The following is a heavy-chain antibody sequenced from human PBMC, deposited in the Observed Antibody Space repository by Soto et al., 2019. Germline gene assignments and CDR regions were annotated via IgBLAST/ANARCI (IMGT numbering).Heavy chain of an antibody. J-gene: IGHJ4*02. CDR1: GFTFSSYG. CDR2: ISYDGSNK. CDR3: AKSGQGDYDSSGYYFSHYDY. D-gene: IGHD3-22*01. V-gene: IGHV3-30*18. Sequence: PGGSLRLSCAASGFTFSSYGMHWVRQAPAKGLEWVAVISYDGSNKYYADSVKGRFTISRDNSKNTLYLQMNSLRAEDTAVYYCAKSGQGDYDSSGYYFSHYDYWGQVTLGTVSS.